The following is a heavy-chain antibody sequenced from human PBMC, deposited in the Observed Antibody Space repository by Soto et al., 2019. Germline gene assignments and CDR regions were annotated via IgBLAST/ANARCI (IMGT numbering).Heavy chain of an antibody. CDR2: IGDGEGGTP. CDR1: GFTFSNYA. D-gene: IGHD2-15*01. V-gene: IGHV3-23*01. J-gene: IGHJ5*02. Sequence: EVQLLESGGGLVQPGGSLRLSCATSGFTFSNYAMTWVRQAPGKGPEWVSRIGDGEGGTPRYADSVKGRFTISRDNSKNTLYLQMNDLRVEDTATYYCAMGYCGGGNCYDLDNWLDPWGQGTLVTVSS. CDR3: AMGYCGGGNCYDLDNWLDP.